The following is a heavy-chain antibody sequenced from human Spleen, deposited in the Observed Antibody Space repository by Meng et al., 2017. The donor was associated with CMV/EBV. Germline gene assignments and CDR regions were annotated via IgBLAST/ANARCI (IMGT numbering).Heavy chain of an antibody. V-gene: IGHV1-46*01. Sequence: SCKASGYTLTSYYMHGVRQAPGQGLEWMGIINPSGGSTSYAQKFQGRVTMTRDTSTSTVYMELSSLRSEDTAVYYCARVVGTYFDYWGQGTLVTVSS. J-gene: IGHJ4*02. CDR2: INPSGGST. CDR1: GYTLTSYY. D-gene: IGHD1-26*01. CDR3: ARVVGTYFDY.